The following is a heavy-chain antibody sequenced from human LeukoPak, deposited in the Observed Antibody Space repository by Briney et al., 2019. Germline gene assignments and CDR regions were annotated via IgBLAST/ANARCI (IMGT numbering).Heavy chain of an antibody. CDR3: AKAPDTAMVNNWFDP. Sequence: GGSLRLSCAASGFTFSSYGMSWVRQAPGKGLEWVSAISGSGGSTYYADSVKGRFTISRDNSKNTLYLQMNSLRAEDTAVYYCAKAPDTAMVNNWFDPWGQGTLVTVSS. V-gene: IGHV3-23*01. CDR1: GFTFSSYG. J-gene: IGHJ5*02. D-gene: IGHD5-18*01. CDR2: ISGSGGST.